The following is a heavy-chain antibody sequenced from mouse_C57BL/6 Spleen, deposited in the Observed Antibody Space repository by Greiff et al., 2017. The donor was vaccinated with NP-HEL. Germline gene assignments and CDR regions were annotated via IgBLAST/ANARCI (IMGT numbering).Heavy chain of an antibody. CDR3: AKFYYGSSYYFDY. CDR1: GYSIPSGYY. J-gene: IGHJ2*01. Sequence: EVQVVESGPGLVKPSQSLSLTCSVTGYSIPSGYYWNWIRQFPGNKLEWMGYISYDGSNNYNPSFKNRISFTRDTSKNQFFLKLNAVTTEDTATYDCAKFYYGSSYYFDYWGQGTTLTVSS. D-gene: IGHD1-1*01. V-gene: IGHV3-6*01. CDR2: ISYDGSN.